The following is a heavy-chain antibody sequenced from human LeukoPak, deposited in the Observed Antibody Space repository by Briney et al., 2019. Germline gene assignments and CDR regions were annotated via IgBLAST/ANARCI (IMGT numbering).Heavy chain of an antibody. CDR3: ARGVDCSSTSCYVWHDYYYYMDV. Sequence: GGSLRLSCAASGFTFSDYYMSWIRQAPGKGLEWVSYISSSGSTIYYADSVKGRFTISRDNAKNSLYLQMNSLRAEDTAVYYCARGVDCSSTSCYVWHDYYYYMDVWGKGTTVTVS. CDR1: GFTFSDYY. CDR2: ISSSGSTI. V-gene: IGHV3-11*04. D-gene: IGHD2-2*01. J-gene: IGHJ6*03.